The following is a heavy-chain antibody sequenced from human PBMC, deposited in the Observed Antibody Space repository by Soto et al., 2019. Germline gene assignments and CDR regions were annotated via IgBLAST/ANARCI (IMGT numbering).Heavy chain of an antibody. CDR2: VSYDGANT. CDR1: GFTFSSYG. J-gene: IGHJ4*02. V-gene: IGHV3-30*18. CDR3: AKSKSGAGPYQLQSFFAY. D-gene: IGHD2-2*01. Sequence: QGQLVESGGGVVQPGRSLRLSCAASGFTFSSYGMHWVRQAPGKGLEWVAVVSYDGANTYYIDSVKDRFTVSRDNSKNTVFLQMNSLRADDTAVYYCAKSKSGAGPYQLQSFFAYWGQGALVNVSS.